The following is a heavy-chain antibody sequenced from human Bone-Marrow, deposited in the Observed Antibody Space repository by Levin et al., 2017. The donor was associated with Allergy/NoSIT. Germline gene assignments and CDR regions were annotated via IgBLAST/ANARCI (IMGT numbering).Heavy chain of an antibody. CDR1: GYTFTSYD. V-gene: IGHV1-8*01. Sequence: GESLKISCKASGYTFTSYDINWVRQATGQGLEWMGWMNPNSGNTGYAQKFQGRVTMTRNTSISTAYMELSSLRSEDTAVYYCARIFPPILLWFGEAIRGFDYWGQGTLVTVSS. D-gene: IGHD3-10*01. CDR3: ARIFPPILLWFGEAIRGFDY. CDR2: MNPNSGNT. J-gene: IGHJ4*02.